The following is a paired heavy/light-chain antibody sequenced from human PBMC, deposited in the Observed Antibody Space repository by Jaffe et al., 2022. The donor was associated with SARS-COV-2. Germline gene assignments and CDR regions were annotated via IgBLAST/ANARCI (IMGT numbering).Light chain of an antibody. CDR1: QSLVHSDGNTY. CDR3: MQTTQFPQT. V-gene: IGKV2-24*01. Sequence: DIVMTQTPLSSPVTLGQPASISCRSSQSLVHSDGNTYLSWLQQRPGQPPRLLIYKISNRFSGVPDRFSGSGAGTDFTLKISRVEAEDVGVYYCMQTTQFPQTFGPGTKVDIK. CDR2: KIS. J-gene: IGKJ3*01.
Heavy chain of an antibody. Sequence: EMQLVESGGGLVKPGGSLRLSCTASGFTFSSYSMNWVRQAPGKGLEWVSCISSSSSYIYYADSVKGRFTISRDNAKNSLYLQMNSLRAEDTAVYYCARYSYYYDSSADTVAYWGQGTLVTVSS. CDR1: GFTFSSYS. J-gene: IGHJ4*02. CDR2: ISSSSSYI. V-gene: IGHV3-21*06. CDR3: ARYSYYYDSSADTVAY. D-gene: IGHD3-22*01.